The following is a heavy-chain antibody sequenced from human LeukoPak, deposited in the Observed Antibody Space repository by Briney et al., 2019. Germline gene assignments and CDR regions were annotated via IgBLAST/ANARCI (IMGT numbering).Heavy chain of an antibody. CDR2: ISSSSSYI. CDR1: GFTFSSYS. J-gene: IGHJ4*02. D-gene: IGHD6-13*01. V-gene: IGHV3-21*01. CDR3: ASAKAGILDY. Sequence: PGGSLRLSCAASGFTFSSYSMNWVRQAPGKGLEWVSSISSSSSYIYYADSVKGRSTISRDNAKNSLYLQMNSLRAEDTAVYYCASAKAGILDYWGQGTLVTVSS.